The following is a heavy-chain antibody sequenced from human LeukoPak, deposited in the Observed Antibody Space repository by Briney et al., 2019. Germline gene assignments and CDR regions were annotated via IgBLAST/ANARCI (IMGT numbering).Heavy chain of an antibody. CDR2: INPSGGST. Sequence: ASVKVSCKASGYTFTSYYMHWVRQAPGQGGEGRGVINPSGGSTSYAQKFQGRVTMTRDTSTTTVYMELSSLRSEDTAVYYCARVQGYTAMVYYFDYWGQGTLVTVSS. D-gene: IGHD5-18*01. V-gene: IGHV1-46*01. CDR3: ARVQGYTAMVYYFDY. CDR1: GYTFTSYY. J-gene: IGHJ4*02.